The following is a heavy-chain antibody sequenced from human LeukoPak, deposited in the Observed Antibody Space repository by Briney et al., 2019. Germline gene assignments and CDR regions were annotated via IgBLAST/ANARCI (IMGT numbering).Heavy chain of an antibody. CDR1: GYTFTSYG. CDR2: ISAYNGNT. CDR3: VLVVVAATNYYYGMDV. D-gene: IGHD2-15*01. J-gene: IGHJ6*02. Sequence: GASVTVSCKASGYTFTSYGISWVRQAPGQGLEWMGWISAYNGNTNYAQKLQGRVTMTTDTSTSTAYMELRSLRSDDTAVYYCVLVVVAATNYYYGMDVWGQGTTVTVSS. V-gene: IGHV1-18*01.